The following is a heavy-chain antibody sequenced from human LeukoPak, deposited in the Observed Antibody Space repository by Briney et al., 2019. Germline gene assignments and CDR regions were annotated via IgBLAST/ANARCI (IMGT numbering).Heavy chain of an antibody. D-gene: IGHD5-24*01. V-gene: IGHV1-46*01. CDR1: GYTFASYG. Sequence: ASVKVSCKTFGYTFASYGISWVRQAPGQGLEWMGIINPSGGSTSYAQKFQGRVTMTRDMSTSTVYMELSSLRSEDTAVYYCARLEMATIEDRWDPPVGGLDYWGQGTLVTVSS. J-gene: IGHJ4*02. CDR2: INPSGGST. CDR3: ARLEMATIEDRWDPPVGGLDY.